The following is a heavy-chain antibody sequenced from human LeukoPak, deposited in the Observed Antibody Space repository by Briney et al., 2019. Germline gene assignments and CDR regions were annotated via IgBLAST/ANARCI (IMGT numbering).Heavy chain of an antibody. CDR1: GYSYTRYW. V-gene: IGHV5-51*01. D-gene: IGHD3-22*01. CDR3: ARGLHYDSSGYFAAF. J-gene: IGHJ4*01. CDR2: VYPGDSDT. Sequence: GASLKISCKASGYSYTRYWIGWVRQQPGKGLEWVGIVYPGDSDTIYSPSFQGQATISADRSITTAYLELYRLKASDTATYFCARGLHYDSSGYFAAFWGRGTLVTVSS.